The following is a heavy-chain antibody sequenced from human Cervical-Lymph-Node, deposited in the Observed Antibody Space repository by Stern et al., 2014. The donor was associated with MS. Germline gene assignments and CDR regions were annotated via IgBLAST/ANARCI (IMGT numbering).Heavy chain of an antibody. J-gene: IGHJ5*02. D-gene: IGHD2-21*02. CDR2: IIPIFGAA. CDR3: ARGAYCGGDCYWGWNDL. V-gene: IGHV1-69*01. Sequence: QEQLVQSGAEVKKPGSSVKVSCNASGGTFSDFSFSWVRQAPGQGLEWVGGIIPIFGAADYAQSFQGRVTITADESTVTVYMELSSLISEDTAVYYCARGAYCGGDCYWGWNDLWGQGTLVTVSS. CDR1: GGTFSDFS.